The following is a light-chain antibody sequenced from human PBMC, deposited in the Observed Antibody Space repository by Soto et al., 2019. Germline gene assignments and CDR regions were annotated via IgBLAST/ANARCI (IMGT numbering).Light chain of an antibody. V-gene: IGLV2-14*01. CDR2: DVS. J-gene: IGLJ1*01. CDR1: SSDVGGYNY. CDR3: SSYTSSSHV. Sequence: QSVLTQPASVSGSPGQSITISCTGTSSDVGGYNYVSWYQQHPGKAPKLMIYDVSNRPSGVSNRFSGSKSGNTASLTISGRQAEDEADYYCSSYTSSSHVFGTGTKLTVL.